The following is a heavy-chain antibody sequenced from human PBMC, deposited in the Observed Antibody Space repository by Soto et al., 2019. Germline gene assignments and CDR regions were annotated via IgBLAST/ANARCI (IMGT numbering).Heavy chain of an antibody. D-gene: IGHD6-6*01. V-gene: IGHV4-59*01. Sequence: PSETLSLTCTGSGGSISSYYWSWIRQPPGKGLEWIGYIYYSGSTNYNPSLKSRVTISVDTSKNQFSLKLSSVTAADTAVYYCARDLGSSSSEYYYYMDVWGKGTTVTVSS. CDR3: ARDLGSSSSEYYYYMDV. CDR1: GGSISSYY. CDR2: IYYSGST. J-gene: IGHJ6*03.